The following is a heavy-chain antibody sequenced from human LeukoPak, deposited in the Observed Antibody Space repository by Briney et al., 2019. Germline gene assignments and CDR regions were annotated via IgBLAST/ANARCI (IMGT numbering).Heavy chain of an antibody. D-gene: IGHD1-26*01. J-gene: IGHJ4*02. V-gene: IGHV3-21*06. CDR1: GFTFSVYT. CDR2: ISSNTNYR. CDR3: ATCSGSFSLDY. Sequence: GGSRRLSCVASGFTFSVYTMNWVRQAPGKGLEWVSSISSNTNYRNYAASVKGRFTISRDNAKNSLYLEMNSLRAEDTAVYYCATCSGSFSLDYWGQGTLVTVSS.